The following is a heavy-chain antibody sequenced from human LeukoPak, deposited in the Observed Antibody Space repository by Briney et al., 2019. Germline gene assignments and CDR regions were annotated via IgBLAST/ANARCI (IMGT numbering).Heavy chain of an antibody. V-gene: IGHV4-34*01. CDR2: INHSGST. CDR1: GGSFSGYY. CDR3: ARSNGYQYYYYYMDV. Sequence: SETLSLTCAVYGGSFSGYYWSWIRQPPGKGLEWIGEINHSGSTNYNPSLKSRVTISVDTSKNQFSLKLSSVTAADTTVYYCARSNGYQYYYYYMDVWGKGTTVTVSS. J-gene: IGHJ6*03. D-gene: IGHD3-22*01.